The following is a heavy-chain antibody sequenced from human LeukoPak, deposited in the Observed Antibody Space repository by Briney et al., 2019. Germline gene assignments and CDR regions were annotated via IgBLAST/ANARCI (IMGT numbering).Heavy chain of an antibody. J-gene: IGHJ2*01. CDR3: ARLWRSKRNGAVGYFDL. D-gene: IGHD1-1*01. Sequence: SETLSLTCSVSGVSISSSDYNWGWIRQPPGKGLEWIGSIYFGRSPVYNPSLKSRVTISVDTSRKQFSLTLSSVTAADTAVYYCARLWRSKRNGAVGYFDLWGRGTLVTVSS. CDR1: GVSISSSDYN. CDR2: IYFGRSP. V-gene: IGHV4-39*01.